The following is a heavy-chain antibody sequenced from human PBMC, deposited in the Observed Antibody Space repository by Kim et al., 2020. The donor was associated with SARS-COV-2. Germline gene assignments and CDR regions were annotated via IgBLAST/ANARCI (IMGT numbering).Heavy chain of an antibody. CDR3: AKDLVDWADAYYFDY. Sequence: GGSLRLSCAASGFTFSSYGMHWVRQAPGKGLEWVAVISYDGSNKYYADSVKGRFTISRDNSKNTLYLQMNSLRAEDTAVYYCAKDLVDWADAYYFDYWGQGTLVTVSS. CDR1: GFTFSSYG. J-gene: IGHJ4*02. V-gene: IGHV3-30*18. CDR2: ISYDGSNK. D-gene: IGHD6-6*01.